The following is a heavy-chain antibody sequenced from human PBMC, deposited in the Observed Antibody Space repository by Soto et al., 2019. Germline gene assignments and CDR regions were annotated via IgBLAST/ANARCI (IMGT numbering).Heavy chain of an antibody. CDR2: INRKIDGKTT. D-gene: IGHD3-3*01. CDR3: TADHWS. Sequence: GGSLRLSCVVFEYTFSDAWLSWVRQAPGKGLEWVDRINRKIDGKTTDYAAPVEGRFTIARDDSKNTLYLQMSSLKIEDTAVYFCTADHWSWGQGTLVTVSS. V-gene: IGHV3-15*01. CDR1: EYTFSDAW. J-gene: IGHJ4*02.